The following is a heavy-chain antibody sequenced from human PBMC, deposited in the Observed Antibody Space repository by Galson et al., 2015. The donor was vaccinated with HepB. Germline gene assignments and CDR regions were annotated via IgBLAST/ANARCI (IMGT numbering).Heavy chain of an antibody. CDR2: IKQDGGRK. CDR1: GFTFSTYW. D-gene: IGHD5-18*01. J-gene: IGHJ4*02. CDR3: ARGALVSLGELNAMNSAAEC. V-gene: IGHV3-7*01. Sequence: SLRLSCAVSGFTFSTYWMSWVRQAPGKGLEWVANIKQDGGRKYYVDSVKGRFTISRDNAKNSLYLQMSSLRAEDTAVTYCARGALVSLGELNAMNSAAECWGQGTLATV.